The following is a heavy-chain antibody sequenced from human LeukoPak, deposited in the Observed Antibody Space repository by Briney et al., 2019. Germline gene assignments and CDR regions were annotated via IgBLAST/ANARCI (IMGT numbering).Heavy chain of an antibody. CDR2: IYYSGGT. CDR1: GGSISSGGYY. J-gene: IGHJ5*02. CDR3: ARDHYGRGGWFDP. V-gene: IGHV4-31*03. D-gene: IGHD4-17*01. Sequence: SETLSLTCTVSGGSISSGGYYWSWIRQHPGKGLEWIGYIYYSGGTYYNPSLKSRVTISVDTSKNQFSLRLSSVTAADTAVYYCARDHYGRGGWFDPWGQGTLVTVSS.